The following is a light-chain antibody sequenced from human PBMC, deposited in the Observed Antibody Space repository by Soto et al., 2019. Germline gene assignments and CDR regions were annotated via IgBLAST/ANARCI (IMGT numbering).Light chain of an antibody. J-gene: IGLJ1*01. V-gene: IGLV2-8*01. Sequence: QSALTQPPSASGSPGQSVTISCNGTSSDIGGYNYVSWYQQHPGKAPKLMIFGVSKPPSGVPNRFSGSKSGNTASLTVSGLQAEDKADYYCSDFAGSNNFGVFGTGTKLTVL. CDR3: SDFAGSNNFGV. CDR1: SSDIGGYNY. CDR2: GVS.